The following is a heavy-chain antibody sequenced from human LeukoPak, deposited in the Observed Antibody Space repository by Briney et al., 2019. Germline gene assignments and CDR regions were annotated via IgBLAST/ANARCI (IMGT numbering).Heavy chain of an antibody. J-gene: IGHJ6*03. CDR1: GFTFSSYA. Sequence: GGSLRLSCAASGFTFSSYAMSWVRQAPGKGLEWVSAISGSGGSTYYADSVKGRFTISRDNSKNTLYLQMGSLRAEDMAVYYCARVVGYYGSGTHYYYYYMDVWGKGTTVTISS. V-gene: IGHV3-23*01. CDR2: ISGSGGST. CDR3: ARVVGYYGSGTHYYYYYMDV. D-gene: IGHD3-10*01.